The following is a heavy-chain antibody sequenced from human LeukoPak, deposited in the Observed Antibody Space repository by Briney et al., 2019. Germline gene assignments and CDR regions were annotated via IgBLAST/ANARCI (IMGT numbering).Heavy chain of an antibody. J-gene: IGHJ4*02. Sequence: SETLSLTCTVSGGSISSGGYYWSWIRQPPGKGLEWIGYIYHSGSTYYNPSLKSRVTISVDRSKNQFSLKLSSVTAADTAVYYCARETKLMGYSSGLGFNYWGQGTLVTVSS. CDR2: IYHSGST. V-gene: IGHV4-30-2*01. D-gene: IGHD6-19*01. CDR1: GGSISSGGYY. CDR3: ARETKLMGYSSGLGFNY.